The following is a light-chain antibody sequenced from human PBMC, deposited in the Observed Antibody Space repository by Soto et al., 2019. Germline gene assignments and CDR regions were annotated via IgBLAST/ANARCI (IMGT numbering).Light chain of an antibody. CDR2: DAS. V-gene: IGKV3-15*01. CDR3: QQYYSYPLT. Sequence: IFMTQSPATLSVSPGGRATLSCRASEDVSSKLAWYQQKPGLPPRLVIYDASTRATGIPGRFSGSGSGTDFTLTISCLQSEDFATYYCQQYYSYPLTFGGGTKVEIK. J-gene: IGKJ4*01. CDR1: EDVSSK.